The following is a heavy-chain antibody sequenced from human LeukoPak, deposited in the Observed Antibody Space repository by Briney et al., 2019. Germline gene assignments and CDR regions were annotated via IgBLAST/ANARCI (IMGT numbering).Heavy chain of an antibody. CDR3: LRFVGAPYWYFDL. J-gene: IGHJ2*01. D-gene: IGHD1-26*01. CDR2: IWYDGSNK. CDR1: GFTFSSYG. Sequence: PGRSLRLSCAASGFTFSSYGMHWVRQAPGKGLEWVAVIWYDGSNKYYADSVKGRFTISRDNSKNTLYLQMNSLRAEDTAVYYCLRFVGAPYWYFDLSIRSTLVTVSS. V-gene: IGHV3-33*01.